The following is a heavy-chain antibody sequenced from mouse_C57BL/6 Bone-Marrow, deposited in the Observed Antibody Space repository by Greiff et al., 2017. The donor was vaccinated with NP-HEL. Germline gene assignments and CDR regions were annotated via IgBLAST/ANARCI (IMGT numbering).Heavy chain of an antibody. Sequence: QVQLQQSGAELARPGASVKLSCKASGYTFTSYGISWVKQRTGQGLEWIGEIYPRSGNTYYNEKFKGKATLTADKSSSTAYMEIRSLTSEDSAVYFCARPGDYYGSSYYFDYWGQGTTLTVSS. CDR3: ARPGDYYGSSYYFDY. CDR2: IYPRSGNT. J-gene: IGHJ2*01. CDR1: GYTFTSYG. V-gene: IGHV1-81*01. D-gene: IGHD1-1*01.